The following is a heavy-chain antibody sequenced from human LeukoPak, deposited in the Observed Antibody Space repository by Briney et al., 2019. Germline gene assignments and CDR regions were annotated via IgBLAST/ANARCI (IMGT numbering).Heavy chain of an antibody. CDR3: ARVLRYCSGGNCYSGGLGYMDV. CDR2: MYYSGST. CDR1: NGSISSRSYY. Sequence: PSETLSLTCTVSNGSISSRSYYWGWIRQSPGKGLEWIGSMYYSGSTYYKRSLKSRVTISGDTSKNQFSLKLSSVTAADTAVYYCARVLRYCSGGNCYSGGLGYMDVWGKGTTVTISS. V-gene: IGHV4-39*07. J-gene: IGHJ6*03. D-gene: IGHD2-15*01.